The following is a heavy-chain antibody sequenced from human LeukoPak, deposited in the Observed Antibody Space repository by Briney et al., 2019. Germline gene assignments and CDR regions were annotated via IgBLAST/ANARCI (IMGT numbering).Heavy chain of an antibody. J-gene: IGHJ3*02. CDR3: ARRRWADAFDI. CDR1: GFTFSDYE. Sequence: GGSLRLSCAASGFTFSDYEMNWVRQAPGKGLEWMGIIYPGDSDTTYSPSFQGQVTISADKSISTAYLQWSSLKASDTAMYYCARRRWADAFDIWGQGTMVTVSS. CDR2: IYPGDSDT. D-gene: IGHD4-23*01. V-gene: IGHV5-51*01.